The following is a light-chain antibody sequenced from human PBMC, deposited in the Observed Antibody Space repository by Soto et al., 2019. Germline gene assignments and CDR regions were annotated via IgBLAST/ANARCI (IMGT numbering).Light chain of an antibody. J-gene: IGKJ5*01. CDR3: QQYTNWPIT. V-gene: IGKV3-15*01. Sequence: EVVMTQSPATLSVSPGERATLSCRASQTVGKNYLAWYQQKPGQAPRLLIYGISARATGIPARFSGSGSGTEFTLTINSLQSEDFAVYYCQQYTNWPITFGQGTRLKIK. CDR1: QTVGKN. CDR2: GIS.